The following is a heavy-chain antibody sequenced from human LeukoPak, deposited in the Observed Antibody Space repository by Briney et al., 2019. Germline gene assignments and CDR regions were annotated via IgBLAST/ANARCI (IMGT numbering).Heavy chain of an antibody. CDR1: GYTFTSYG. Sequence: GASVKVSCKASGYTFTSYGISWVRQAPGQGLEWMGWISAYNGNTNYAQKLQGRVTMTTDTSTSTAYMELRSLRSDDTALYYCARSGYYDSSGYQFDYWGQGTLVTVSS. CDR3: ARSGYYDSSGYQFDY. D-gene: IGHD3-22*01. V-gene: IGHV1-18*01. CDR2: ISAYNGNT. J-gene: IGHJ4*02.